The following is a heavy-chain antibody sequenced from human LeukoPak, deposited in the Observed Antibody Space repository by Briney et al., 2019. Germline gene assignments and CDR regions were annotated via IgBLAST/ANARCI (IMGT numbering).Heavy chain of an antibody. D-gene: IGHD6-13*01. CDR2: VKQDGSEK. CDR3: ARGSWFFDY. Sequence: GGSLRLSCAASGFTFSSYWMTWVRQAPGKGLEWVANVKQDGSEKNYVDSVKGRFTISRDNAKNSLYLQMNSLRAEDTAVYYCARGSWFFDYWGQGTLVTVSS. J-gene: IGHJ4*02. V-gene: IGHV3-7*01. CDR1: GFTFSSYW.